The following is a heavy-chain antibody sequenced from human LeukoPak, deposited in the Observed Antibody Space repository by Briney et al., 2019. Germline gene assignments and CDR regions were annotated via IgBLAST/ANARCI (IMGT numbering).Heavy chain of an antibody. J-gene: IGHJ3*02. V-gene: IGHV1-2*02. CDR3: ATDPLYGGNSNDAFDI. CDR1: GYTFTGYY. CDR2: INPNSGGT. D-gene: IGHD4-23*01. Sequence: ASVKVSCKASGYTFTGYYMHWVRQAPGQGLEWMGWINPNSGGTNYAQKFQGRVTMTRDTSISAAYMELSRLRSDDTAVCYCATDPLYGGNSNDAFDIWGQGTMVTVSS.